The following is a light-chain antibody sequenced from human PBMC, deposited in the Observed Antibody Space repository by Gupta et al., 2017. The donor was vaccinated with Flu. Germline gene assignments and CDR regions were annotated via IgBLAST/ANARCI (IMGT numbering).Light chain of an antibody. Sequence: QSALTHPASVSGSPGQSIPTCRTGTNSDIGSYNYVSWYQQHPGKAPKLLIYGVTNRPSGVSNRFSGSKSGDTASLTISGLQAEDEADYYCSSCTSSTTVVFGGGTKLTVL. V-gene: IGLV2-14*01. CDR3: SSCTSSTTVV. CDR2: GVT. J-gene: IGLJ2*01. CDR1: NSDIGSYNY.